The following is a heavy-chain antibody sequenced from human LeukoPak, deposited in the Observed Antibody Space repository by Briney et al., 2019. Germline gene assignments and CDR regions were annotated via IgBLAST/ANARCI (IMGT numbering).Heavy chain of an antibody. CDR3: ARHNSGSYSSSWYDAFDI. Sequence: GSLRLSCAASGFTFSSYWMSWVRQAPGKGLEWVANIKQDGSEKYYVDSVKGQFTISRDNAKNSLYLQMNSLRAEDTAVYYCARHNSGSYSSSWYDAFDIWGQGTMVTVSS. D-gene: IGHD6-13*01. J-gene: IGHJ3*02. V-gene: IGHV3-7*01. CDR1: GFTFSSYW. CDR2: IKQDGSEK.